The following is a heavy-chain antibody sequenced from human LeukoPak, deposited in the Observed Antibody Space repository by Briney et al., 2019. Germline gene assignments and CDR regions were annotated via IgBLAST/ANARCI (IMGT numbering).Heavy chain of an antibody. J-gene: IGHJ5*02. V-gene: IGHV3-66*02. CDR3: ARDRGGAQNWVALDP. CDR1: GFTVSNDY. D-gene: IGHD7-27*01. CDR2: IYGDGTT. Sequence: GGSLRLSCAASGFTVSNDYMAWVRQAPGRGLEWVSLIYGDGTTFYTDSVKGRFTISRDNFKNTMHLQMNSLRPEDTALYYCARDRGGAQNWVALDPWGQGTLVTVSS.